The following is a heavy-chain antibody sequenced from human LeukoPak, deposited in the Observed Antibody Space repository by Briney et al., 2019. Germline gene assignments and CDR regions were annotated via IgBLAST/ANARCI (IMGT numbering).Heavy chain of an antibody. CDR1: GFTFSSYG. CDR2: ITSSTTYI. D-gene: IGHD3-22*01. V-gene: IGHV3-21*01. Sequence: PGGSLRLSCAASGFTFSSYGMNWVRQAPGKGLEWVSSITSSTTYIYYADSVEGRFTISRDNAKNSLYLQMNSLRAEDTAVYYCAKDRVTMIVADAFDIWGQGTMVTVSS. CDR3: AKDRVTMIVADAFDI. J-gene: IGHJ3*02.